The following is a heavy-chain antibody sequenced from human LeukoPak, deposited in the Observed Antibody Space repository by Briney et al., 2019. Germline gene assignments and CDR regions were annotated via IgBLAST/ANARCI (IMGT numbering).Heavy chain of an antibody. CDR3: ARDGTTTVTTGEDAHRRYYGMDV. CDR2: IIPIFGTA. CDR1: GGTFTSYA. V-gene: IGHV1-69*13. Sequence: SVKVSCKASGGTFTSYAISWVRQAPGQGLEWMGGIIPIFGTANYAQKFQGRVTITADESTSTAYMELSSLRSEDTAVYYCARDGTTTVTTGEDAHRRYYGMDVWGKGTTVTVSS. J-gene: IGHJ6*04. D-gene: IGHD4-17*01.